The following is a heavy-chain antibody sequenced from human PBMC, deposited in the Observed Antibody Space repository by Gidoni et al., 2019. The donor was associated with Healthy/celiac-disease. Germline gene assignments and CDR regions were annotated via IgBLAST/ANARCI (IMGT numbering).Heavy chain of an antibody. CDR2: IYTSGST. D-gene: IGHD2-21*02. J-gene: IGHJ3*02. CDR1: GGSISSGSYY. CDR3: ASRPLCGGDCYGGAFDI. V-gene: IGHV4-61*02. Sequence: QVQLQESGPGLVKPSQTLSLTCTVSGGSISSGSYYWSWIRQPAGKGLEWIGRIYTSGSTNYHPSLKRRVTISVDTSKNQFSLKLSSVTAADTAVYYCASRPLCGGDCYGGAFDIWGQGTMVTVSS.